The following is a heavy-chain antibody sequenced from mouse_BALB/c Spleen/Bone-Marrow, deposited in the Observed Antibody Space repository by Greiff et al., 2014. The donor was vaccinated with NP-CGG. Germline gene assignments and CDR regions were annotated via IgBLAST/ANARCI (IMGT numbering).Heavy chain of an antibody. J-gene: IGHJ2*01. V-gene: IGHV5-17*02. CDR1: GFPFSSFS. D-gene: IGHD1-1*01. CDR3: ARSGSSSCYFDY. Sequence: VQLQQSGGGFVQPGGSRKLSCAASGFPFSSFSMHWVRQGPEKGLEWVAYISSGSSTIYYADTVMGRFAISRANPKNTLFLQMTSLRSEDTAMYYCARSGSSSCYFDYWGQGTTLTVFS. CDR2: ISSGSSTI.